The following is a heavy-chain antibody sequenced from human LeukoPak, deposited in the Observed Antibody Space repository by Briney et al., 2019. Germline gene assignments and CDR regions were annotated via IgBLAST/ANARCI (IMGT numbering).Heavy chain of an antibody. Sequence: AGGSLRLSCAASGFTFSSYDMSWVRQAPGKGLVWVSRINSDGSSTSYADSVKGRFTISRDNAKNTLYLQMNSLRAEDTAVYYCAREIIATAGRAFDYWGQGTLVTVSS. CDR3: AREIIATAGRAFDY. CDR2: INSDGSST. J-gene: IGHJ4*02. D-gene: IGHD6-13*01. CDR1: GFTFSSYD. V-gene: IGHV3-74*01.